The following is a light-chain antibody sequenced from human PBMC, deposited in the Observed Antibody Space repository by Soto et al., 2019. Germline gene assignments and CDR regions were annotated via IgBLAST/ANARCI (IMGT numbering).Light chain of an antibody. CDR2: DVS. V-gene: IGLV2-14*01. Sequence: QSVLTQPASVSGSPGQSITNSCTGTSSDVGGYNSVSWYQQHPGKAPKVMIYDVSNRPSGVSNRFSGSKSGNTASLTISGLQAEDEADYYCSSYTSSSSWAFGGGTKLTVL. CDR3: SSYTSSSSWA. J-gene: IGLJ2*01. CDR1: SSDVGGYNS.